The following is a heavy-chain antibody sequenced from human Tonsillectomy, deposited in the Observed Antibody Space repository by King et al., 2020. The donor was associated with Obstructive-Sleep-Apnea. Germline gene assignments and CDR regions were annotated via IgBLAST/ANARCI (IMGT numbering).Heavy chain of an antibody. CDR2: MNPNSGNT. D-gene: IGHD4-17*01. CDR3: ARVGRYGDYFDY. J-gene: IGHJ4*02. CDR1: GDTFTSYD. Sequence: QVQLVESGAEVKKPGASVKVSCKASGDTFTSYDVNWVRQATGQGLEWMGWMNPNSGNTGYEQKFQGRVTMTRNTSISTAYMELSSLRSEDTAVYYCARVGRYGDYFDYWGQGTLVTVSS. V-gene: IGHV1-8*01.